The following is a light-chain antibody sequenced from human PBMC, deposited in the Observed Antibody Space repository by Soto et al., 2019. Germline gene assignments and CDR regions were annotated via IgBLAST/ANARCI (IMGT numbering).Light chain of an antibody. Sequence: QSALTQPASVSGSPGQSITIAFTGTSTDIGNYDYVSWYQQYPGKAPKLMIYEVIKRPSGVSNRFSGSKSGNTASLTISGLQAEDEADYHCSSYSSSSRHVFGTGTKVTVL. J-gene: IGLJ1*01. CDR3: SSYSSSSRHV. CDR2: EVI. CDR1: STDIGNYDY. V-gene: IGLV2-14*01.